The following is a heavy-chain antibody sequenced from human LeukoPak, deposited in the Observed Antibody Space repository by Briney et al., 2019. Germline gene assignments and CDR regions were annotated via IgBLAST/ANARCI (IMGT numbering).Heavy chain of an antibody. Sequence: PGGSLRLSCAASAFTFSNYWMSWVRQAPGKGLEWVANIKQDGSEKYYVDSVKGRFTISRDNAKNSLYLQMNSLRAEDTAVYYCARDIVATFDYWGQGTLVTVSS. CDR1: AFTFSNYW. V-gene: IGHV3-7*01. J-gene: IGHJ4*02. CDR3: ARDIVATFDY. CDR2: IKQDGSEK. D-gene: IGHD5-12*01.